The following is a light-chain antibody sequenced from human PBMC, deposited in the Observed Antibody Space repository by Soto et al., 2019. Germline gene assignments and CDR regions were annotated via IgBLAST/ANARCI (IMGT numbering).Light chain of an antibody. CDR1: QSLLHSDGKTY. V-gene: IGKV2D-29*01. Sequence: DIVMPQTPLSLSVTPGQAASISCKCSQSLLHSDGKTYINWYLQKAGQPPQPLIHEVSKRFSGVADRFSGSGSRTDFTLKISRVEAEDVGVYYCMQSIETPRTFGQGTKLEIK. CDR3: MQSIETPRT. J-gene: IGKJ2*01. CDR2: EVS.